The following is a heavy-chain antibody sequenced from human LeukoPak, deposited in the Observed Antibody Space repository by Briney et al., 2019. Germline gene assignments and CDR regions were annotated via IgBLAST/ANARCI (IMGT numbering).Heavy chain of an antibody. J-gene: IGHJ4*02. CDR2: ISSLSGTI. CDR3: ARDQGGATSY. CDR1: GFTFSDYY. Sequence: GGSLRLSCAASGFTFSDYYMSWIRQAPGKGLEWVSYISSLSGTIYYADSVKGRFTISRDNAKNSLYLQMDSLRAEDTAVYYCARDQGGATSYWSQGTLVTVSS. V-gene: IGHV3-11*04. D-gene: IGHD1-26*01.